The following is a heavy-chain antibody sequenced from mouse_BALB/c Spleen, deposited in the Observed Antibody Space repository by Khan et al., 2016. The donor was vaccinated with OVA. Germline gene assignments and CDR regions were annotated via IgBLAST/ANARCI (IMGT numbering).Heavy chain of an antibody. J-gene: IGHJ2*01. Sequence: MQLEESGPELVKPGASVKISCKASGYSFTGYFMNWVMQSHGKSLEWIGRINPHIGETFYNQKFKGKATLTVDESSSTAHMELRSLASEDSAVYYCARKSGSDFDYWGQGTTLTVSS. CDR2: INPHIGET. D-gene: IGHD1-3*01. CDR3: ARKSGSDFDY. CDR1: GYSFTGYF. V-gene: IGHV1-20*02.